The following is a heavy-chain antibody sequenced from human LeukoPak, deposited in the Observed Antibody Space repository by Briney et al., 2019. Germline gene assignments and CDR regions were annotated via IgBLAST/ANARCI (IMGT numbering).Heavy chain of an antibody. V-gene: IGHV1-2*02. CDR3: ARDSNYDFWSGGDY. Sequence: ASVKVSCKASGYTFTGYYMHWVRQAPGQGLEWMGWINPNSGGTNYAQKFQGRVTMTRDTSISTAYMELSRLRSDDTAVYYCARDSNYDFWSGGDYWGQGTLVTVSS. J-gene: IGHJ4*02. CDR1: GYTFTGYY. D-gene: IGHD3-3*01. CDR2: INPNSGGT.